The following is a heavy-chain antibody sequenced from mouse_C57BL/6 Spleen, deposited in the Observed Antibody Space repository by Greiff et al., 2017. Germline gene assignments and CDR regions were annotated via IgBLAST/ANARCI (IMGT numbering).Heavy chain of an antibody. CDR2: INPSSGYT. CDR1: GYTFTSYW. Sequence: VQLVESGAELAKPGASVKLSCKASGYTFTSYWMHWVKQRPGQGLEWIGYINPSSGYTKYNQKFKDKATLTADKSSSTAYMQLSSLTYEDSAVYYCARGETAQSYAMDYWGQGTSVTVSS. CDR3: ARGETAQSYAMDY. V-gene: IGHV1-7*01. D-gene: IGHD3-2*02. J-gene: IGHJ4*01.